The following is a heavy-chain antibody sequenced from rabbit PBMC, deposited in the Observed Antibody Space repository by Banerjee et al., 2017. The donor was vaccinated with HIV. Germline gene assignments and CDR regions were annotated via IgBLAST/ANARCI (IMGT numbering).Heavy chain of an antibody. V-gene: IGHV1S47*01. Sequence: QEQLVESGGGLVQPEGSLTLTCKASGSDISSNAMCWVRQAPGKGLELIACIYSSNGDKWYASWVNGRFSISRSTSLNTVDLKMTSLTVADTATYFCGRDRDGDAGYGSLALWGPGTLVTV. CDR2: IYSSNGDK. CDR1: GSDISSNA. D-gene: IGHD6-1*01. CDR3: GRDRDGDAGYGSLAL. J-gene: IGHJ4*01.